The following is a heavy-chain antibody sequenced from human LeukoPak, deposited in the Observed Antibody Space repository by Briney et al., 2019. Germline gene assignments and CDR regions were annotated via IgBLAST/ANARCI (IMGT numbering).Heavy chain of an antibody. V-gene: IGHV1-2*02. CDR2: INPNRGGT. CDR3: ARGPDYDFWSGYYDKYYFDY. D-gene: IGHD3-3*01. J-gene: IGHJ4*02. CDR1: GYTFTGYY. Sequence: GSSVKVSCKASGYTFTGYYMHGVRQAPGQGLEGMGWINPNRGGTNYAQKFQGRVTMTRDTSISTAYMDLSRLRSDDTAVYYCARGPDYDFWSGYYDKYYFDYWGQGTLVTVSS.